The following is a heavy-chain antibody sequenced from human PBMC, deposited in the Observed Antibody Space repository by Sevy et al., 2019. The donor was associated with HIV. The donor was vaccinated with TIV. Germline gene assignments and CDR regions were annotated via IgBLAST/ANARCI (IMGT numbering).Heavy chain of an antibody. D-gene: IGHD3-3*01. CDR3: ARDFFQYYDFWSGYYFSWEDYFHYGMDV. CDR2: ISSSSSTI. CDR1: GFTFSSYS. V-gene: IGHV3-48*01. J-gene: IGHJ6*02. Sequence: GGSLRLSCAASGFTFSSYSMNWVRQAPGKGLEWVSYISSSSSTIYYADSVKGRFTISRDNAKNSLYLQMNSLRAEVTAVYYCARDFFQYYDFWSGYYFSWEDYFHYGMDVWGQGTTVTVSS.